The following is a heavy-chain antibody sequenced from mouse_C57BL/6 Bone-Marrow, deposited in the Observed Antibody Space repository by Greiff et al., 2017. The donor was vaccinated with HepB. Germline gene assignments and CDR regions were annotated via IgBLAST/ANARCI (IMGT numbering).Heavy chain of an antibody. CDR2: IDPSDSYT. CDR1: GYTFTSYW. Sequence: QVQLQQPGAELVMPGASVKLFCKASGYTFTSYWMHWVKQRPGQGLEWIGEIDPSDSYTNYNQKFKGKSTLTVDKSSSTAYMQLSSLTSEDSAVYYCARLLWLRRGDWYFDVWGTGTTVTVSS. CDR3: ARLLWLRRGDWYFDV. J-gene: IGHJ1*03. D-gene: IGHD2-2*01. V-gene: IGHV1-69*01.